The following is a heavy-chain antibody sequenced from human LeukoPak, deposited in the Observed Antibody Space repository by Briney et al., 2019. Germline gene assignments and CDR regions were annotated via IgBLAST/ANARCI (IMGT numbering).Heavy chain of an antibody. Sequence: GESLKISCKGSGYSFTSYWIGWVRQMPGKGLEWMGIIYPGDSDTRYSPSFQGQVTISADKSISTAYLQWSSLTASDTAMYYCARRSTVTTAPFDYWGQGTLVTVSS. CDR3: ARRSTVTTAPFDY. CDR1: GYSFTSYW. D-gene: IGHD4-17*01. J-gene: IGHJ4*02. V-gene: IGHV5-51*01. CDR2: IYPGDSDT.